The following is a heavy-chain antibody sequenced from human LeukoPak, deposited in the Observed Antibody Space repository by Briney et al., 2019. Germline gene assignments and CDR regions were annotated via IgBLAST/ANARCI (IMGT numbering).Heavy chain of an antibody. Sequence: SETLSLTCTVSGGSISSYYWSWIRQPPGKGLEWIGYIYYSGSTNYNPSLKSRVTISVDTSKNQFSLKLSSVTAADTAVYYCAREFFSPQPDESFDYWGQGTLVTVSS. CDR3: AREFFSPQPDESFDY. V-gene: IGHV4-59*12. CDR1: GGSISSYY. CDR2: IYYSGST. D-gene: IGHD2/OR15-2a*01. J-gene: IGHJ4*02.